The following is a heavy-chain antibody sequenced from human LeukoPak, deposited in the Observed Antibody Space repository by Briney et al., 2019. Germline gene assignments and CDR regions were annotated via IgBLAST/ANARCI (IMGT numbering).Heavy chain of an antibody. CDR3: ARGIGLHYDILTGYYQGANWFDP. D-gene: IGHD3-9*01. Sequence: PSETLSLTCTVSGGSISSYYWSWIRQPPGKGLEWIGYIYYSGSTNYNPSLKSRVTISVDMSKNQFSLKLSSVTAADTAVYYCARGIGLHYDILTGYYQGANWFDPWGQGTLVTVSS. J-gene: IGHJ5*02. CDR2: IYYSGST. V-gene: IGHV4-59*01. CDR1: GGSISSYY.